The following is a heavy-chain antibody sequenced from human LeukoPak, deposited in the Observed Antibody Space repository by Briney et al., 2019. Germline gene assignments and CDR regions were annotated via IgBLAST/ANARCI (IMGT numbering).Heavy chain of an antibody. CDR3: ARVDPSGSYPSRLDY. CDR2: IYYSRST. Sequence: TSETLSLTCTVSGGSISSSSYYWGWIRQPPGKGLEWIGSIYYSRSTYYNPSLKSRVTISVDTSKNQFSLKLSSVTAADTAVYYCARVDPSGSYPSRLDYWGQGTLVTVSS. CDR1: GGSISSSSYY. J-gene: IGHJ4*02. V-gene: IGHV4-39*07. D-gene: IGHD1-26*01.